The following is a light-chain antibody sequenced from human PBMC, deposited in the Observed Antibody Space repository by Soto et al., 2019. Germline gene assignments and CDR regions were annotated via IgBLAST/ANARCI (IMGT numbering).Light chain of an antibody. V-gene: IGKV3-20*01. CDR2: AAS. CDR3: QQYGSSPLT. CDR1: QSVSSSY. Sequence: EIVLTQSPGTLSLSPGERATLSCRASQSVSSSYLAWYQQKPGQAPRLLIYAASSRATGIPDRFSGSGSGTDFTLTISRLEPEDFAVYYCQQYGSSPLTCGGGTKVESK. J-gene: IGKJ4*01.